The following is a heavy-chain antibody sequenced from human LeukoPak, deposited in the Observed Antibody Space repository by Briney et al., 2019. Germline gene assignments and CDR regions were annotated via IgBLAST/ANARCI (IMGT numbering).Heavy chain of an antibody. J-gene: IGHJ4*02. Sequence: GTLSLTCTVSGDSISSYYWSWIRQPAGKGLEWIGHIYTSGSTNYYPSLKSRVTMSVDTSKNQFSLQLSSVTAADTAVYFCARVLYYGSGTYFYFDYWGQGTLVT. CDR1: GDSISSYY. CDR2: IYTSGST. CDR3: ARVLYYGSGTYFYFDY. D-gene: IGHD3-10*01. V-gene: IGHV4-4*07.